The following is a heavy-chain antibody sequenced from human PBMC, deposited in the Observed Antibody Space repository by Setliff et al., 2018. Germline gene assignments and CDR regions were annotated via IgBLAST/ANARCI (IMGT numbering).Heavy chain of an antibody. CDR3: ARMGTDYIMTRVNSYQYYFYMDV. Sequence: SETLSLTCSVSGGSIRGSSYFWGWIRQPPGEGLEWIGNINDSGSTYYNPSLKSRVTISVDRSKNQVFLRMTSVTAANTSFYYCARMGTDYIMTRVNSYQYYFYMDVWGKGTTVTVSS. V-gene: IGHV4-39*01. D-gene: IGHD5-18*01. CDR2: INDSGST. CDR1: GGSIRGSSYF. J-gene: IGHJ6*03.